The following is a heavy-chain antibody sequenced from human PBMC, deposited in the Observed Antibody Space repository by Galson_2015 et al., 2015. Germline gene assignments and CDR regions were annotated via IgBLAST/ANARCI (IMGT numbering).Heavy chain of an antibody. CDR1: GFDFGDFA. J-gene: IGHJ4*02. D-gene: IGHD2/OR15-2a*01. CDR3: ARRINNYDS. Sequence: SLRLSCAGSGFDFGDFAMTWLRQVPGKGLEWVGFVRVSTFGATTEIAASVRGRFAISRNDSKSVAYLHMTSLRTEDTAVYYCARRINNYDSWGQGTRVIVSS. V-gene: IGHV3-49*03. CDR2: VRVSTFGATT.